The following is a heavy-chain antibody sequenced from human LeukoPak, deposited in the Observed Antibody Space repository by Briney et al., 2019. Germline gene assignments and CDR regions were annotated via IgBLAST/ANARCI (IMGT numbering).Heavy chain of an antibody. CDR3: ARPGIAVAGPSRDY. CDR2: IYYSGST. CDR1: GGSISSSSYY. D-gene: IGHD6-19*01. V-gene: IGHV4-39*01. Sequence: PSETLSLTCTVSGGSISSSSYYWGWIRQPPGKGLEWIGSIYYSGSTYYNPSLKSRVTISVDTSKNQCSLKVSSVTAADTAVYYCARPGIAVAGPSRDYWGQGTLVTVSS. J-gene: IGHJ4*02.